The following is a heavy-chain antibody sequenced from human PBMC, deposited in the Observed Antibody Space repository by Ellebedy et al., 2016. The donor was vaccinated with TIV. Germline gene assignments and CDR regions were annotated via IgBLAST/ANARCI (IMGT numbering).Heavy chain of an antibody. J-gene: IGHJ4*02. Sequence: GESLKISXAASGFSFSNYWMTWVRQAPGKGLEWVANIKRDGSEKYYVDSVKGRFTISRDNAKNSLYLQVSSLRAEDTAVYFCARARWGDYWGQGTLVTVSS. CDR1: GFSFSNYW. CDR2: IKRDGSEK. D-gene: IGHD3-16*01. V-gene: IGHV3-7*01. CDR3: ARARWGDY.